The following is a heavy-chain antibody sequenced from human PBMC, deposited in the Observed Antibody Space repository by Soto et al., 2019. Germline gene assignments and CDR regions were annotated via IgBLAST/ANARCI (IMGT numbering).Heavy chain of an antibody. CDR1: GYTLTSSY. Sequence: QVQLVQSGAEVKKPGASVKVSCKASGYTLTSSYMHWVRQAPGQGLEWMGIINTSGGSTSYAQKSQGRGTMNRDKSTIQVYMELSSLRSEDTAVYYCARGGIAAAGTRDYRGQGTHVTV. CDR2: INTSGGST. D-gene: IGHD6-13*01. V-gene: IGHV1-46*03. CDR3: ARGGIAAAGTRDY. J-gene: IGHJ4*02.